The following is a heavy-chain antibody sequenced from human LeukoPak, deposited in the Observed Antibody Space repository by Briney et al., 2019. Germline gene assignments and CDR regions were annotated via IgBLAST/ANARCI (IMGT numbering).Heavy chain of an antibody. J-gene: IGHJ4*02. CDR1: GFTFSNAW. CDR2: IKSKTDGGTT. CDR3: TTSLAGAVTAVYPFDN. D-gene: IGHD2-21*02. V-gene: IGHV3-15*01. Sequence: GGSLRLSCVASGFTFSNAWMNWVRQAPGKGLEWVGRIKSKTDGGTTDYAAPVKGRITNSRADSTNTLHLQVNSLKTEDTAVYYCTTSLAGAVTAVYPFDNWGQGTLVTVSS.